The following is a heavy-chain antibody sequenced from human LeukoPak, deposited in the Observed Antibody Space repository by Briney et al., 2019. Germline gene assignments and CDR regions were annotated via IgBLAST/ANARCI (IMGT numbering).Heavy chain of an antibody. Sequence: SETLSLTCTVSGGSISSYYWSWIRQPAGKGLEWIGRIYTSGSTNYNPSLKSRVTMSVDTSKNQFSLKLSSVTAADTAVYYCACGLRGFRGEYNWFDPWGQGTLVTVSS. D-gene: IGHD3-10*01. CDR3: ACGLRGFRGEYNWFDP. V-gene: IGHV4-4*07. CDR2: IYTSGST. J-gene: IGHJ5*02. CDR1: GGSISSYY.